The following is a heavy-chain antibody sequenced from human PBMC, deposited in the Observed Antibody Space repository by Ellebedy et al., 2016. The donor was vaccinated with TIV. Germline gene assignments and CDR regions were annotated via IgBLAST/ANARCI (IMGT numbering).Heavy chain of an antibody. V-gene: IGHV3-7*03. J-gene: IGHJ6*02. CDR3: VRDGAYGDYAPGYYGMDV. CDR1: GFTFNSYW. D-gene: IGHD4-17*01. CDR2: INRDGSQI. Sequence: GESLKISCAASGFTFNSYWMSWVRQAPGKGLEWVANINRDGSQIYYVDSVKGRFTISRDNAKNSVYLRMNTLRAEDTAVYHCVRDGAYGDYAPGYYGMDVWGQGTTVTVSS.